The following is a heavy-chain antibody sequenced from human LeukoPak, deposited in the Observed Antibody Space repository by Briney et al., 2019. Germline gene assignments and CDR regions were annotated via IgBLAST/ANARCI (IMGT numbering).Heavy chain of an antibody. V-gene: IGHV3-66*01. J-gene: IGHJ6*02. CDR1: GFTVSSNY. Sequence: GGSLRLSCVASGFTVSSNYMSWVRQAPGKGLEWVSVIYSGGTTYYADSVKGRFTISRDNSKNTLYLQMSSLRDEDAAVYYCARGRRDIYYGMDVWGQGTTVIVSS. CDR2: IYSGGTT. D-gene: IGHD5-24*01. CDR3: ARGRRDIYYGMDV.